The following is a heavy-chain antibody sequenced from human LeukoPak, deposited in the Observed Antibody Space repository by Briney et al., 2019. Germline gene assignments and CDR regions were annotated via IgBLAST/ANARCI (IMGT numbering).Heavy chain of an antibody. CDR2: ISWNSGSI. CDR3: AKDQQDGYFQH. D-gene: IGHD6-13*01. J-gene: IGHJ1*01. CDR1: GFTFDDYA. Sequence: QPGRSLRLSCAASGFTFDDYAMHWVRQAPGKGLEWVSGISWNSGSIGYADSVKGRFTISRDNAKNSLYLQMNSLRAEDTAVYYCAKDQQDGYFQHWGQGTLVTVSS. V-gene: IGHV3-9*01.